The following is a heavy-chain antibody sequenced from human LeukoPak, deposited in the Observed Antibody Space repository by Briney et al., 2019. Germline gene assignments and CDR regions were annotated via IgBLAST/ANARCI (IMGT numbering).Heavy chain of an antibody. V-gene: IGHV4-31*03. D-gene: IGHD3-16*02. CDR1: GGSISIGGDY. CDR3: ARAGDYVWGSYRQGAFDI. CDR2: IYYSGST. J-gene: IGHJ3*02. Sequence: PSQTLSLTCTVSGGSISIGGDYGRWVRQHRGGGLEWIGYIYYSGSTYYNPSLKSRVTISVDTSKNQFSLKLSSVTAADTAVYSCARAGDYVWGSYRQGAFDIWGQGTMVTVSS.